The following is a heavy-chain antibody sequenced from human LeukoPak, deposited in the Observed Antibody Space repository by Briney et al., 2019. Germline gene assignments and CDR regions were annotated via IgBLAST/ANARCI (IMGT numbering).Heavy chain of an antibody. CDR3: IRGAASGSYYGFDV. CDR1: GFTFSGST. Sequence: GGSLRLSCAASGFTFSGSTMHWVRQASGKGLEWVGRIRSKANNYATAYATSVKGRFTLSRDDSKNTAYLQMNSLKTEDTAVYYCIRGAASGSYYGFDVWGQGATVTVSS. CDR2: IRSKANNYAT. J-gene: IGHJ6*02. D-gene: IGHD1-26*01. V-gene: IGHV3-73*01.